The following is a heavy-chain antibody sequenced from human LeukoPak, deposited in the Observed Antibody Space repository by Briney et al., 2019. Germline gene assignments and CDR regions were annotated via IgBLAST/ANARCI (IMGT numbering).Heavy chain of an antibody. CDR2: MNPNSGNT. V-gene: IGHV1-8*03. Sequence: VASVKVSCKASGGTFSSYAVSWVRQATGQGLEWMGWMNPNSGNTGYAQKFQGRVTITRNTSISTAYMELSSLRSEDTAVYYCAREGSGSYFFWGQGTLVTVSS. J-gene: IGHJ4*02. CDR1: GGTFSSYA. D-gene: IGHD1-26*01. CDR3: AREGSGSYFF.